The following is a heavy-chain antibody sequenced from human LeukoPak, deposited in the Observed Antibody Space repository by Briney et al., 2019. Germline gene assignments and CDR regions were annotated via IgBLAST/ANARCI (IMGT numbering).Heavy chain of an antibody. Sequence: GGSLRLSCAASGSTFSSYSMNWVRQAPGKGLEWVSSISSSSSYIYYADSVKGRFTISRDNAKNSLYLQMNSLRAEDTAVYYCARLDSSSSGYFDYWGQGTLVTVSS. D-gene: IGHD6-6*01. CDR2: ISSSSSYI. CDR1: GSTFSSYS. CDR3: ARLDSSSSGYFDY. V-gene: IGHV3-21*01. J-gene: IGHJ4*02.